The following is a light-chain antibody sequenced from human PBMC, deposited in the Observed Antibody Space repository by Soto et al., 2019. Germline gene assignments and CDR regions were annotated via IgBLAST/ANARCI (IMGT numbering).Light chain of an antibody. CDR1: QSISSW. CDR3: QQHNSYSPWT. J-gene: IGKJ1*01. CDR2: DAS. Sequence: DIQMTQSPSTLSASVGDRVTITCRASQSISSWLAWYQQKPGKAPQRLIYDASSFESRVPSRFSSSGSWTEFTLTIISLQPDDFSTYYCQQHNSYSPWTFGQGTKVEIK. V-gene: IGKV1-5*01.